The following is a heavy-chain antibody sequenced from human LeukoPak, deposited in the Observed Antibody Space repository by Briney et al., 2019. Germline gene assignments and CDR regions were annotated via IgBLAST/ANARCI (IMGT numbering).Heavy chain of an antibody. J-gene: IGHJ5*02. CDR2: IYTSGST. CDR1: GGSISSYY. Sequence: SETLSLTCTVSGGSISSYYWSWIRQPAGKGLEWIGRIYTSGSTNYNPSLKSRVTISVDTSKNQFSLKLSSVTAADTAVYYCARAVLVGATRSRWFDPWGQGTLVTVSS. CDR3: ARAVLVGATRSRWFDP. D-gene: IGHD1-26*01. V-gene: IGHV4-4*07.